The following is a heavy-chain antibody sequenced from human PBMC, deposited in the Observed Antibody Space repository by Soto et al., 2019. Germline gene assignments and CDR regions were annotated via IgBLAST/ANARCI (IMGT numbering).Heavy chain of an antibody. CDR1: GFTFSSYA. Sequence: GGSLRLSCAASGFTFSSYAMSWVRQAPGKGLEWVSAISGSGGSTYYADSVKCRFTISRDNSKNTLYLQMNSLRAEDTAVYYRAKRRELLSNYFDYGGPGALVTISA. V-gene: IGHV3-23*01. J-gene: IGHJ4*02. CDR2: ISGSGGST. D-gene: IGHD3-10*01. CDR3: AKRRELLSNYFDY.